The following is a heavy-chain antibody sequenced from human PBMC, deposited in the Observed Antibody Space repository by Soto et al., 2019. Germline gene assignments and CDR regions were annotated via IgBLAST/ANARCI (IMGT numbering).Heavy chain of an antibody. D-gene: IGHD1-26*01. CDR3: AKDRGGRGPFDP. J-gene: IGHJ5*01. V-gene: IGHV4-59*01. CDR2: VYYTGTT. Sequence: SETLSLTCSVSNVSINSSYWAWIRQPPGKGLEWIGWVYYTGTTKYNPSLKSRVTISIDTSKNEFSLKLRSVTTADTAVYFCAKDRGGRGPFDPWGQGTLVTVYS. CDR1: NVSINSSY.